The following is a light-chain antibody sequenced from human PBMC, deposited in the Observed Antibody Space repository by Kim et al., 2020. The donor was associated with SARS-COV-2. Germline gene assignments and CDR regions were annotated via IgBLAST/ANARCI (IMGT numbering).Light chain of an antibody. Sequence: ALGQTVRITCQGDSLRSYDASWYQKKPGQAPVLVIYVKNNRPSGIPDRFSGSSSGNTASLTITGAQAEDEAYYYCNSRDSSGNHWVFGGGTQRTVL. CDR2: VKN. V-gene: IGLV3-19*01. CDR3: NSRDSSGNHWV. J-gene: IGLJ3*02. CDR1: SLRSYD.